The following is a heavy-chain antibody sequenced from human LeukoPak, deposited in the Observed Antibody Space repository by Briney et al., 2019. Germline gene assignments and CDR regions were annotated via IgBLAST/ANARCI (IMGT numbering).Heavy chain of an antibody. J-gene: IGHJ3*02. Sequence: GASVKFSCKASGYTFTSYAMNWVRQAPGQGLEWMGWINTNSGNPTNAQGFTGRFVFSLDVSVSTAYLQISSLKAEDTAVYYCARQGTWIQLWLPFDMWGQGTMVTVSS. CDR1: GYTFTSYA. CDR2: INTNSGNP. V-gene: IGHV7-4-1*02. D-gene: IGHD5-18*01. CDR3: ARQGTWIQLWLPFDM.